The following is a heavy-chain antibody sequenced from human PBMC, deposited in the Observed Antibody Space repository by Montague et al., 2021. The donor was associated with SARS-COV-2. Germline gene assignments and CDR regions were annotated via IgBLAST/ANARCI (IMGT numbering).Heavy chain of an antibody. Sequence: SETLSLTCTVSGGSISSHFWSFIRQPPGKGLEWIGYINSNGGTNDNPSLRSRLTMSVDTSKNQFSLQLRSMTLADTAVYFCARATSVRGAVSWFDPWGQGILVTVSS. CDR3: ARATSVRGAVSWFDP. D-gene: IGHD3-10*01. CDR1: GGSISSHF. CDR2: INSNGGT. J-gene: IGHJ5*02. V-gene: IGHV4-59*11.